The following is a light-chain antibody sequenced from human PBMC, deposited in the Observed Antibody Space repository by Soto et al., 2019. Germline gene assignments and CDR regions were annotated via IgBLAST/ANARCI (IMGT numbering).Light chain of an antibody. V-gene: IGKV3-20*01. Sequence: EIVLTQSPGTLSLSPGERGTLSCRASQSVSSNFLAWYQQKPGQAPRLLIFDASTRATGIPDRFTGRGSGTDFTLTISRLDPEDFAVYYCQFYGDPPKTFGQGPKVEIK. CDR3: QFYGDPPKT. CDR2: DAS. J-gene: IGKJ1*01. CDR1: QSVSSNF.